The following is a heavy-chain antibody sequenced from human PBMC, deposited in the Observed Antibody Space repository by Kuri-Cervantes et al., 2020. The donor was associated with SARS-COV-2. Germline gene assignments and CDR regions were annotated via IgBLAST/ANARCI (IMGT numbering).Heavy chain of an antibody. Sequence: LSLTCAASGFTFSSYGMHWVRQAPGKWLEWVAVISYDGSNKYYADSVKGRFTISRDNSKNTMYLQMNSLRAEDTAVYYCAKDPTYSDSSGTFDYWGQGTLVTVSS. CDR3: AKDPTYSDSSGTFDY. CDR2: ISYDGSNK. D-gene: IGHD3-22*01. J-gene: IGHJ4*02. CDR1: GFTFSSYG. V-gene: IGHV3-30*18.